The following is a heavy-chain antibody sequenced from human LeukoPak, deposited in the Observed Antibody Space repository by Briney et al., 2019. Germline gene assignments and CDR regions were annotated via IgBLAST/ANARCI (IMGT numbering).Heavy chain of an antibody. J-gene: IGHJ6*03. Sequence: SETLSLICGVYGGSVSDYSWSWIRQPPGKGLEFIGEINHSVNTNFNPSLKSRVTISVDTSKNQVSLRLSSVTAADTAIYYCARDHAPFYDFWSGSYSNYYYMDVWGKGTTVTVSS. CDR1: GGSVSDYS. V-gene: IGHV4-34*01. CDR2: INHSVNT. CDR3: ARDHAPFYDFWSGSYSNYYYMDV. D-gene: IGHD3-3*01.